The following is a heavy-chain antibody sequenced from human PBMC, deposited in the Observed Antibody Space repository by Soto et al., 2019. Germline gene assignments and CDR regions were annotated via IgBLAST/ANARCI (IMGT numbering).Heavy chain of an antibody. V-gene: IGHV4-34*02. J-gene: IGHJ3*02. CDR3: ARGGSNDWQVAFDI. Sequence: QLQQWGAGLLKPSETLSLTCVVSGGSFSTYYYNWIRKSPGKGLEWIGEINHSGSNNYSPSLKSRVTMSLDTSKNQFSLKLTSVTAADTAVYYCARGGSNDWQVAFDIWGQGTRVTVSS. D-gene: IGHD3-9*01. CDR2: INHSGSN. CDR1: GGSFSTYY.